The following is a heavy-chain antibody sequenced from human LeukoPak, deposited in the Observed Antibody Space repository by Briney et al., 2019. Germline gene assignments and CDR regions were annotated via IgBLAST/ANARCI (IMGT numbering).Heavy chain of an antibody. CDR2: INPNSGGT. Sequence: ASAKGSCKGSGYTFTGYYMHWGRQAPGQGLEWMGWINPNSGGTNYAQKFQGRVTMTRDTSISTAYMELSRLRSDDTAVYYCARVRGYCSSTNCYYAFDIWGQGTMVTVSS. D-gene: IGHD2-2*01. CDR1: GYTFTGYY. CDR3: ARVRGYCSSTNCYYAFDI. J-gene: IGHJ3*02. V-gene: IGHV1-2*02.